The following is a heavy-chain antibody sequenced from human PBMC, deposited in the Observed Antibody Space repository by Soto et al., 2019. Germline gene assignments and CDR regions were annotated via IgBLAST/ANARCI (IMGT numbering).Heavy chain of an antibody. CDR1: GGSFSGYY. Sequence: SETLSLTCAVYGGSFSGYYWSWIRQPPGKGLEWIGEINHSGSTNYNPSLKSRVTISVDTSKNQFSLKLSSVTAADTAVYYCARGSSGYSGCGKKPPIKYYFDYWGQGTLVTVSS. CDR2: INHSGST. CDR3: ARGSSGYSGCGKKPPIKYYFDY. D-gene: IGHD5-12*01. J-gene: IGHJ4*02. V-gene: IGHV4-34*01.